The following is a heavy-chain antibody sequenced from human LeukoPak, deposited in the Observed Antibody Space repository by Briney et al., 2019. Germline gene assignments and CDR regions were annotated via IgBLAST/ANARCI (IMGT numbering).Heavy chain of an antibody. D-gene: IGHD6-19*01. CDR2: ISGGST. CDR1: GFTVSTNE. CDR3: AKDLIIAVADPYYFDY. Sequence: GGSLRLSCAASGFTVSTNEMSWVRQAPGKGLEWVSSISGGSTYYADSRKGRFTISRDNSKNTLHLQMNSLRAEDTAVYYCAKDLIIAVADPYYFDYWGQGTLVTVSS. J-gene: IGHJ4*02. V-gene: IGHV3-38-3*01.